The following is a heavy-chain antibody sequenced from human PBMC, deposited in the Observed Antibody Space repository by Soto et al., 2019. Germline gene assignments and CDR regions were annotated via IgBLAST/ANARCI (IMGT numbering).Heavy chain of an antibody. V-gene: IGHV1-24*01. D-gene: IGHD5-12*01. CDR1: GYTLTELS. J-gene: IGHJ4*01. CDR3: VAGATRWLQSPFDY. Sequence: GASVKVSCKVSGYTLTELSMHLVRQAPGKGLEWMGGFDPEDSKTTSAQKFQGRVTVTEDTSTDTAYMELSSLRSEDTAVYYCVAGATRWLQSPFDYWG. CDR2: FDPEDSKT.